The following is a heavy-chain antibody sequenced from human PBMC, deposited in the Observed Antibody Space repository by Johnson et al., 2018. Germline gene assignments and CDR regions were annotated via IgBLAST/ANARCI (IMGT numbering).Heavy chain of an antibody. D-gene: IGHD4-17*01. CDR3: AKETDTDDAFDI. J-gene: IGHJ3*02. CDR2: ISYDGSNK. CDR1: GFTFSSYG. Sequence: QVQLVESGGGVVQPGRSLRLSCAASGFTFSSYGMHWVRQAPGKGLEWEAVISYDGSNKYYAESVKGRFTIPRDNSKNTLYLQMNSLRAEDTAVYYCAKETDTDDAFDIWGQGTMVTVSS. V-gene: IGHV3-30*18.